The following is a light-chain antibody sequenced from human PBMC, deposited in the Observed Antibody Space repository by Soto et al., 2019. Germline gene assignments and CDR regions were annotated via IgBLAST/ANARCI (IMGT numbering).Light chain of an antibody. J-gene: IGKJ1*01. CDR3: QQYNSYSPT. Sequence: IQLTQSPSTLSASVGDRVTITCQASQSISTWLAWYQQEPGKAPKLLIHKASSLQSGVPSRFRGSGSGTDFTLTISSLNPDDFETYYCQQYNSYSPTFGQGTKVDIK. CDR1: QSISTW. V-gene: IGKV1-5*03. CDR2: KAS.